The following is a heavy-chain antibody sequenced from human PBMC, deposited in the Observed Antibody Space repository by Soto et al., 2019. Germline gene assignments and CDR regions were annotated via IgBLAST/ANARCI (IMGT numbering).Heavy chain of an antibody. CDR2: GYQSGNT. J-gene: IGHJ4*02. Sequence: SETLSLTCSVSGVSISSSSHYWAWIRQAPGQGLEWIGSGYQSGNTYYNPSLRNRVAVSVDTSTNQISLRVKSVTASDTGVYFCASHALPNVFAFWGQGTLVTVSS. CDR1: GVSISSSSHY. V-gene: IGHV4-39*01. CDR3: ASHALPNVFAF.